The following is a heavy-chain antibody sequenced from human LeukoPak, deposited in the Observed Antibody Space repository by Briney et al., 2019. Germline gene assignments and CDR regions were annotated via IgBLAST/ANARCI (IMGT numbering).Heavy chain of an antibody. CDR1: GGSFSGYY. V-gene: IGHV4-34*01. CDR3: ARGAPYYYGSGSYTRYFQH. CDR2: INHSGST. Sequence: SETLSLTCAVYGGSFSGYYWSWIRQPPGKGLEWIGEINHSGSTNYNPSLKSRVTISVDTSKDQFSLKLSSVTAADTAVYYCARGAPYYYGSGSYTRYFQHWGQGTLVTVSS. D-gene: IGHD3-10*01. J-gene: IGHJ1*01.